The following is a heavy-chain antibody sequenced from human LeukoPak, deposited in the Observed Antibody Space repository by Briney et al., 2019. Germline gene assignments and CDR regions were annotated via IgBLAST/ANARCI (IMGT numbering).Heavy chain of an antibody. CDR1: GFTFSSYA. V-gene: IGHV3-30*04. CDR2: ISYDGSNK. CDR3: ASSFEVFPPYYLDY. Sequence: GGSLRLSCAASGFTFSSYAMHWVRQAPGKGLEWVAVISYDGSNKYYADSVKGRFTISRDNSKNTLYLQMNSLRAEDTAVYYCASSFEVFPPYYLDYGARGTLVPVSS. J-gene: IGHJ4*02. D-gene: IGHD2-21*01.